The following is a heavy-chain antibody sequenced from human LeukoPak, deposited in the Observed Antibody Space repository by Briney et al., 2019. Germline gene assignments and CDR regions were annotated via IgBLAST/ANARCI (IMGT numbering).Heavy chain of an antibody. CDR2: ISTSGST. D-gene: IGHD3-22*01. J-gene: IGHJ4*02. Sequence: SETLSLTCTVSGGSISNYHWSWIRQPAGKGLEWIGRISTSGSTNYNPSLTSRDTISVDKSKNQFSLNLNSVTAADTAVYFCARVNSSGSFHDYWGQGARVTVSS. CDR3: ARVNSSGSFHDY. CDR1: GGSISNYH. V-gene: IGHV4-4*07.